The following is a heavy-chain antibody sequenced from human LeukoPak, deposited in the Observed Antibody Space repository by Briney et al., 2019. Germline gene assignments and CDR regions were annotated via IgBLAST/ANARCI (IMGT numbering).Heavy chain of an antibody. J-gene: IGHJ5*02. CDR2: VYYSGST. V-gene: IGHV4-39*07. Sequence: SETLSLTCTVSGGSISSSTYYWGWIRQPPGKGLEWIGNVYYSGSTYYNPSLKSRVTISLDTSKNQFSLKLSSVTAADTAVYYCARVLDPLWFGELPTSKTNWFDPWGQGTLVTVSS. D-gene: IGHD3-10*01. CDR3: ARVLDPLWFGELPTSKTNWFDP. CDR1: GGSISSSTYY.